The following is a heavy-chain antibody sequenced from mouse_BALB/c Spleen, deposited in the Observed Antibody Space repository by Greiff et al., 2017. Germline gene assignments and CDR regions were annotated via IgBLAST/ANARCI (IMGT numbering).Heavy chain of an antibody. CDR3: AKGSLWDY. D-gene: IGHD3-3*01. Sequence: QVQLQQPGAELMKPGASVKISCKATGYTFSSYWIEWVKQRPGHGLEWIGEILPGSGSTNYNEKFKGKATFTADTSSNTAYMQLSSLTSEDSAVYYCAKGSLWDYWGQGTTVTVSS. CDR2: ILPGSGST. CDR1: GYTFSSYW. J-gene: IGHJ2*01. V-gene: IGHV1-9*01.